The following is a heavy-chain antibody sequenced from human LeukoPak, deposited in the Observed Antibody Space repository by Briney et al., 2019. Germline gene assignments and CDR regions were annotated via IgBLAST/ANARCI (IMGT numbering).Heavy chain of an antibody. CDR3: AKAVAASWYYFDY. V-gene: IGHV3-53*01. CDR2: IYSGGST. Sequence: GGSLRLSCAASGFTVSTTYTSWVRQAPGKGLEWVSIIYSGGSTYYADSVKGRFTISRDNSKNTLYLQMNTLRTEDTAVYYCAKAVAASWYYFDYWGQGTLVTVSS. D-gene: IGHD2-15*01. J-gene: IGHJ4*02. CDR1: GFTVSTTY.